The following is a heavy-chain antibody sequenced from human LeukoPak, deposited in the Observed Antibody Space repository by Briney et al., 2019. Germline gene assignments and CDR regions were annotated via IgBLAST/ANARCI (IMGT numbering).Heavy chain of an antibody. D-gene: IGHD3-22*01. J-gene: IGHJ3*02. V-gene: IGHV3-74*01. CDR3: TREKDYYDSSDYYRDAFDI. Sequence: PGGSLRLSCAASGFTFSSYWMHWVRQAPGKGLVWVSRINSDGSSTSYADSVKGRFTISRDNAKNTLYLQMNSLRAEDTAVYYCTREKDYYDSSDYYRDAFDIWGQGTKVTASS. CDR2: INSDGSST. CDR1: GFTFSSYW.